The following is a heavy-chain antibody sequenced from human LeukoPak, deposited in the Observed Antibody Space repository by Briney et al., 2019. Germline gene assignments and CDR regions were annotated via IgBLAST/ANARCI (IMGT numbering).Heavy chain of an antibody. D-gene: IGHD4-17*01. V-gene: IGHV3-23*01. CDR1: GFTFSSYS. CDR2: VSPSGDIT. J-gene: IGHJ4*02. Sequence: PGGSLRLSCAASGFTFSSYSMNWVRQAPGKGLEWVSGVSPSGDITYYADSVKGRFTISRDNSKNRVYLQMDSLRFEDAAVYYCAKDIWWGMTTVTPAPYYFDYWGQGTLVTVSS. CDR3: AKDIWWGMTTVTPAPYYFDY.